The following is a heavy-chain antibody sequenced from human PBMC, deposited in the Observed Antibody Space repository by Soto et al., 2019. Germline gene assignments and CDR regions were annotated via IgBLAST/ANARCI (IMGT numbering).Heavy chain of an antibody. V-gene: IGHV4-30-4*01. CDR1: GGSFSSGDYY. D-gene: IGHD4-17*01. CDR3: ARIHFGDEPSYYYYGMVV. Sequence: QVQLRESGPGVVKPSQTLSLTCHVSGGSFSSGDYYWSWVRQPPGKGLEWIGYIYYTGSTFNNPSLNSRVSISIDTSKTQFSLKLSSVTAADTAVYYCARIHFGDEPSYYYYGMVVWGQGTTVTVSS. CDR2: IYYTGST. J-gene: IGHJ6*02.